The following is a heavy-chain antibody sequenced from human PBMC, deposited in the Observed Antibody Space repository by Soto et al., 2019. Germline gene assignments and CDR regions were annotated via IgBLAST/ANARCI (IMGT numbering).Heavy chain of an antibody. D-gene: IGHD2-2*01. J-gene: IGHJ5*02. CDR2: IFWDDDK. Sequence: GSGPTLVNPTQTLTLTCTFSGFSLSTSGEGVGWIRQPPGKALEWLALIFWDDDKRYNSSLRSRLTITKATSKNQVVLTLTNMDPVDTATYYCAHRRDATVRVPAAISAWFDPWGRGTQVTVSS. CDR1: GFSLSTSGEG. CDR3: AHRRDATVRVPAAISAWFDP. V-gene: IGHV2-5*02.